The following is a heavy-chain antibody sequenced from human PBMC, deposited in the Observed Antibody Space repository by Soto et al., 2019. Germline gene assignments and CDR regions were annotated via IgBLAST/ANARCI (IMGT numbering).Heavy chain of an antibody. Sequence: ESGGGVVQPGRSLRLSCAASGFTFSAYGMHWVRQAPGKGLEWVTVISYDGSSKYYADSVKGRFIVSRDNSKNTLYLQMNSLSPEDTAVYYCAKVTFSGDYYYSYGMDVWGQGTTVTVSS. V-gene: IGHV3-30*18. CDR2: ISYDGSSK. D-gene: IGHD1-26*01. J-gene: IGHJ6*02. CDR1: GFTFSAYG. CDR3: AKVTFSGDYYYSYGMDV.